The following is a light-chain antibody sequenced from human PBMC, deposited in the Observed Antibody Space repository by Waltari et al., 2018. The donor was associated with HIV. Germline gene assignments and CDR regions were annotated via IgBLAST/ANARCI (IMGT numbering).Light chain of an antibody. CDR1: SSNIGSNF. J-gene: IGLJ3*02. V-gene: IGLV1-47*01. CDR2: RNN. Sequence: QSVLTQPPSASGTPGQRVTISCSGSSSNIGSNFVYWYQQFPGTAPKLLSYRNNHRPSGVPDRFSGSKSGTSASLAISGLRSEDEADYYCAAWDDSLSGLWVFGGGTKLSVL. CDR3: AAWDDSLSGLWV.